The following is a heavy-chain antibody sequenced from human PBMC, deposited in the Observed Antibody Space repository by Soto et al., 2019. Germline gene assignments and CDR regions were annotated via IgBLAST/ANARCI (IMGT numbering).Heavy chain of an antibody. V-gene: IGHV5-51*01. Sequence: ESLKISCKGSGYTFTNYWIAWVRQMPGKGLEWMGIIYPGDSNTRYSPSFQGQVTISTDKSISIAYLQWGSLKASDTAMYYCARPRAARTIGAFDIWGQGTMVTVSS. J-gene: IGHJ3*02. CDR3: ARPRAARTIGAFDI. CDR1: GYTFTNYW. CDR2: IYPGDSNT. D-gene: IGHD6-6*01.